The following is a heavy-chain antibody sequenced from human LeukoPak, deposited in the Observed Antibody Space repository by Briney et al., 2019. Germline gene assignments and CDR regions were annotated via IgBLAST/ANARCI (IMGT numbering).Heavy chain of an antibody. CDR1: GFTFRNYA. J-gene: IGHJ4*02. D-gene: IGHD1-26*01. Sequence: PGRSLRLSCAASGFTFRNYAMHWVRQAPGKGLEWVTIISYDGSKKFYADSVKGRFTISRDNSKDTLYLQMNSLRTEDTAVYYCARDLPPFASPETWELLGYWGQGTLVTVSS. CDR2: ISYDGSKK. CDR3: ARDLPPFASPETWELLGY. V-gene: IGHV3-30-3*01.